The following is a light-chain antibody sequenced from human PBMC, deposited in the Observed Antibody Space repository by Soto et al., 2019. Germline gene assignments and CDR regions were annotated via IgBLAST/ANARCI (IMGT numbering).Light chain of an antibody. CDR2: DVS. CDR3: GSYTSSSTVV. Sequence: ALTQPASVSGSPGQSITISCTGTSSDVGGYNYVSWYQQHPGKAPKLMIYDVSNRPSGVSNRFSGSKSGNTASLTISGLQAEDEADYYCGSYTSSSTVVFGGGTQLTVL. V-gene: IGLV2-14*01. CDR1: SSDVGGYNY. J-gene: IGLJ2*01.